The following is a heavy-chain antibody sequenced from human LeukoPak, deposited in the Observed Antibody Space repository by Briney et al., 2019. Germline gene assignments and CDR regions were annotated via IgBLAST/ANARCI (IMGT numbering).Heavy chain of an antibody. CDR2: ISYSGST. CDR1: GGSISSYY. J-gene: IGHJ5*02. D-gene: IGHD1-1*01. CDR3: ARHNAQILEADNWFDP. Sequence: SETLSLTCTVSGGSISSYYWSWIRQPPGKGLEWIGYISYSGSTNYNPSLKSRVTISVDTSKNQFSLRLRSVTAADTAVYYCARHNAQILEADNWFDPWGQGTLVTVSS. V-gene: IGHV4-59*08.